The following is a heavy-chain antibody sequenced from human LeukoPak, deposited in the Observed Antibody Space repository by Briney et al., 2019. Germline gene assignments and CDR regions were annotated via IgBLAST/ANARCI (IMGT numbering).Heavy chain of an antibody. CDR2: INSDGSST. CDR3: STGSGHAFDI. J-gene: IGHJ3*02. V-gene: IGHV3-74*01. D-gene: IGHD3-10*01. Sequence: GGSLRLSCAASGFTFSSYWMHWVRQVPGKGLVWVSRINSDGSSTSYADSVKGRFTISRDNAKNTLFVQMNSLRAEDTAVYYCSTGSGHAFDIWGRGTMVTVSS. CDR1: GFTFSSYW.